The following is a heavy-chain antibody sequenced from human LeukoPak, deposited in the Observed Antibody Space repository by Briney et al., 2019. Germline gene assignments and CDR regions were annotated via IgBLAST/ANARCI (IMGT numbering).Heavy chain of an antibody. D-gene: IGHD2-15*01. Sequence: SETLSLTCAVYGGSFSGYYWSWIRQPPGKGLEWIGEINHSGSTNYNPSLKSRVTISVDTSKNQFSLKLSSVTAADTAVYYCARDVARYYFDYWGQGTLVTVSS. CDR3: ARDVARYYFDY. J-gene: IGHJ4*02. CDR2: INHSGST. V-gene: IGHV4-34*01. CDR1: GGSFSGYY.